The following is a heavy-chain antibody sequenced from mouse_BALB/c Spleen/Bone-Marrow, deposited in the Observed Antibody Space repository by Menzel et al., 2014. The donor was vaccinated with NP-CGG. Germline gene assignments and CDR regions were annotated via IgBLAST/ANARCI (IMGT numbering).Heavy chain of an antibody. CDR3: SRVDWDEAY. V-gene: IGHV1S81*02. CDR2: INPRNGVT. CDR1: GYTFTSFS. J-gene: IGHJ3*01. Sequence: VKLMESGAELVKPGASVKLSCKASGYTFTSFSLYWVRQRPGQGREWIGDINPRNGVTNFNERFKSKATLTVDKPSSTAYMQLSRLTSEDSAIYYCSRVDWDEAYWGQGTLVTVST. D-gene: IGHD4-1*01.